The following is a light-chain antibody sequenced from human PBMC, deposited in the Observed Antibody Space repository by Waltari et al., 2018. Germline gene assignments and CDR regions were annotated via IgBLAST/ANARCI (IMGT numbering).Light chain of an antibody. CDR2: SNN. CDR1: SSNIGRNV. J-gene: IGLJ1*01. CDR3: AAWDDSLNGPGYV. V-gene: IGLV1-44*01. Sequence: QSVLTQPPSASGTPGQRVTISCSGSSSNIGRNVVNWYQQLPGTAPKLLMFSNNQRPSGVPDRFSGSKSGTSASLAISGFQSEDEADYYCAAWDDSLNGPGYVFGTGTKVSVL.